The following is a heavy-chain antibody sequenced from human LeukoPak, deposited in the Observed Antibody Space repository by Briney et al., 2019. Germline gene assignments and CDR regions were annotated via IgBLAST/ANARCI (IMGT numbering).Heavy chain of an antibody. CDR3: AKYSDAIVVVITGFDY. V-gene: IGHV3-23*01. CDR2: ISGSGGST. J-gene: IGHJ4*02. CDR1: GFTFSSYA. Sequence: GGSLRLSCAASGFTFSSYAMSWVRQAPGKGLEWVSAISGSGGSTYYADSVKGRFTISRDNSKNTLYLQMNSLRAEDTAVYYCAKYSDAIVVVITGFDYWGQGTLVTVSS. D-gene: IGHD3-22*01.